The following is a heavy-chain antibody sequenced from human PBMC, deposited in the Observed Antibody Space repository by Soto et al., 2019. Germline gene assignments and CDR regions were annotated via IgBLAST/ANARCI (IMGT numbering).Heavy chain of an antibody. CDR2: IKSKTDGGTT. CDR1: GFTFSNAW. V-gene: IGHV3-15*07. J-gene: IGHJ2*01. D-gene: IGHD3-22*01. CDR3: NTRETYYDSSGYYYSESYWYFDL. Sequence: GGSLRLSCAASGFTFSNAWMNWVRQAPGKGLEWVGRIKSKTDGGTTDYAAPVKGRFTISRDDSKNTLYLQMNSLKTEDTAVYYCNTRETYYDSSGYYYSESYWYFDLWGRGTLVTVSS.